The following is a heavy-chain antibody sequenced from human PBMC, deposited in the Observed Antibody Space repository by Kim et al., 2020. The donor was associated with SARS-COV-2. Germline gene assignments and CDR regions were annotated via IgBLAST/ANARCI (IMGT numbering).Heavy chain of an antibody. J-gene: IGHJ4*02. CDR1: GFSLSTSGMC. D-gene: IGHD3-10*01. CDR3: ARTPPYYYGSGSYYHFDD. V-gene: IGHV2-70*01. CDR2: IDWDDDK. Sequence: SGPTLVNPTQTLTLTCTFSGFSLSTSGMCVSWIRQPPVKALEWLALIDWDDDKYYSTSLKTRLTISKDTSKNQVVLTMTNMDPVDTATYYCARTPPYYYGSGSYYHFDDWGQGTLVTVSS.